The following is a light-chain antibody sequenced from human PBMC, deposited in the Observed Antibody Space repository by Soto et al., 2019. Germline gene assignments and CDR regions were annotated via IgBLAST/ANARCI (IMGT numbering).Light chain of an antibody. Sequence: VLAPSPGTPSLSPGERAPLSCRASRSISTYLAWYQQKPGQAPRLLIYGASTRATGIPARFSGSGSGTEFTLTISSLQPDDFATYYCQQYNSYLITFGQGTRLEI. J-gene: IGKJ5*01. CDR1: RSISTY. CDR3: QQYNSYLIT. CDR2: GAS. V-gene: IGKV3-15*01.